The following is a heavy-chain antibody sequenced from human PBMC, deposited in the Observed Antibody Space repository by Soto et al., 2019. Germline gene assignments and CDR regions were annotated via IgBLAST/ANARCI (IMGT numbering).Heavy chain of an antibody. Sequence: GGSLRLSWAVSGFTFSSYAMSRVRQAPGKGLEWVSAISGSGGSTYYADSVKGRFTISRDNSKNTLYLQMNSLRAEDTAVYYCAKDQASKDFWGVYSRRVSYYFDYWGQGTLVTVSS. CDR2: ISGSGGST. CDR3: AKDQASKDFWGVYSRRVSYYFDY. V-gene: IGHV3-23*01. J-gene: IGHJ4*02. D-gene: IGHD3-3*01. CDR1: GFTFSSYA.